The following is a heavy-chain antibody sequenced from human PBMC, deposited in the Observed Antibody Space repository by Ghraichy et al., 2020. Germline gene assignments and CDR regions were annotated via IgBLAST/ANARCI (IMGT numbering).Heavy chain of an antibody. CDR2: IYYSGST. CDR1: GGSISSYY. Sequence: ESLNISCTVSGGSISSYYWSWIRQPPGKGLEWIGYIYYSGSTNYNPSLKSRVTISVDTSKNQFSLKLSSVTAADTAVYYCARDRGDYGMDVWGQGTTVTVSS. CDR3: ARDRGDYGMDV. V-gene: IGHV4-59*01. J-gene: IGHJ6*02. D-gene: IGHD2-21*01.